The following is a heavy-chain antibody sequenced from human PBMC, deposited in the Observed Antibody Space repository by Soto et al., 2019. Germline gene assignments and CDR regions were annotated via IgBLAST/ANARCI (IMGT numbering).Heavy chain of an antibody. D-gene: IGHD2-8*01. CDR3: ASAGVRDIPRTWSLVDY. CDR1: GFTFSSYA. Sequence: QVQLVASGGGVVQPGRSLRLSCAASGFTFSSYAMHWVRQAPGKGLEWVAVISYDGGNKYYADSVKGRFTISRDNSXNXXYLQMNSLRAEDTTVYYCASAGVRDIPRTWSLVDYWGQGTLVTVSS. CDR2: ISYDGGNK. V-gene: IGHV3-30-3*01. J-gene: IGHJ4*02.